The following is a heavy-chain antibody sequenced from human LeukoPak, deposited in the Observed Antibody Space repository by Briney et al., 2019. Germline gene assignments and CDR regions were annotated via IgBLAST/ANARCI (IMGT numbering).Heavy chain of an antibody. D-gene: IGHD1-1*01. CDR2: IIPIFGTA. Sequence: ASVKVSFKASGGTFSSYAISWVRQAPEQGLEWMGGIIPIFGTANYAQKFQGRVTITADESTSTAYMELSSLRSEDTAVYYCARAQTGTRARGPFDYWGQGTLVTVSS. CDR3: ARAQTGTRARGPFDY. V-gene: IGHV1-69*01. CDR1: GGTFSSYA. J-gene: IGHJ4*02.